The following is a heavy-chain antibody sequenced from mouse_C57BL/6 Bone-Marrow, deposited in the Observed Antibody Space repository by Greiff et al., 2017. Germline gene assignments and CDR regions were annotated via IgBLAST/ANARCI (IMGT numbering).Heavy chain of an antibody. CDR1: GYAFSSSW. V-gene: IGHV1-82*01. Sequence: QVQLKQSGPELVKPGASVKISCKASGYAFSSSWMNSVKQRPGKGLEWIGRIYPGDGDTNYNGKFKGKATLTADKSSSTAYMQLSSLTSEDSAVYFCARDGEGFAYWGQGTLVTVSA. D-gene: IGHD2-3*01. CDR2: IYPGDGDT. J-gene: IGHJ3*01. CDR3: ARDGEGFAY.